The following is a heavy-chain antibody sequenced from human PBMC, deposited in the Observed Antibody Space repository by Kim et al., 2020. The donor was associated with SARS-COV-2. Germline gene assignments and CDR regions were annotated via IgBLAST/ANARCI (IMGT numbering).Heavy chain of an antibody. V-gene: IGHV3-48*02. Sequence: VKGRFTISRDKAKNSLHLQMNSLRDEDTTVYSCAASPGEHWLLYFDSWGQGTQVTVSS. J-gene: IGHJ4*02. CDR3: AASPGEHWLLYFDS. D-gene: IGHD6-19*01.